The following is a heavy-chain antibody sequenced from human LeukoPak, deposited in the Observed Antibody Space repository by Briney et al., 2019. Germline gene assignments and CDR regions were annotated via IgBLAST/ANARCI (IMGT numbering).Heavy chain of an antibody. CDR3: ARDIVATNGY. Sequence: GGSLRLSCAASGFTFSGYGMSWVRQAPGKGLEWVSAISGSGGSTYYADSVKGRFTISRDSSKNTLYLQMNSLRAEDTAVYYCARDIVATNGYWGQGTLVTVSS. CDR1: GFTFSGYG. D-gene: IGHD5-12*01. J-gene: IGHJ4*02. CDR2: ISGSGGST. V-gene: IGHV3-23*01.